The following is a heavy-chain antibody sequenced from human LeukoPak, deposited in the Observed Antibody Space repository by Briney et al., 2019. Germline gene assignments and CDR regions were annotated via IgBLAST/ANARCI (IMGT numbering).Heavy chain of an antibody. Sequence: SETLSLTCTVSGGSISSYYWSWIRQPPGKGREWLVYIYYSGSTNYNPSLKSRVTISVATSKNQFSLKLSSVTAADTAVYYCARAGWDIYVDYWGQGTLVTVSS. CDR1: GGSISSYY. CDR3: ARAGWDIYVDY. D-gene: IGHD5-18*01. V-gene: IGHV4-59*01. J-gene: IGHJ4*02. CDR2: IYYSGST.